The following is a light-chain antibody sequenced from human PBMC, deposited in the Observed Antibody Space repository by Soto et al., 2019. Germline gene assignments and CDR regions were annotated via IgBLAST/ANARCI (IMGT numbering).Light chain of an antibody. CDR3: QQRSNWPPWT. Sequence: ETVLTQSPGTLSLSPGDRATLSCRASQSVSSSYLAWYQQKPGQAPRLLIYDASRRATGIPDRFSGSGSGTDFTLTISRLEPEDFAVYYCQQRSNWPPWTFGQGTKVEIK. J-gene: IGKJ1*01. V-gene: IGKV3D-20*02. CDR2: DAS. CDR1: QSVSSSY.